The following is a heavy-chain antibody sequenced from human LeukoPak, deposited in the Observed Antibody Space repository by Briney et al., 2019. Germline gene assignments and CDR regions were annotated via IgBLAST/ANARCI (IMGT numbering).Heavy chain of an antibody. D-gene: IGHD5-12*01. Sequence: SETLSLTCAVYGGSFSGHYWGWIRQPPGKRLEWIGSIYYSGNTYYNPTLKSRITISVDTSKNQFSLNLTSVTAADAAVYYCARDLGYSGFDWAPWGQGTLVTVSS. CDR1: GGSFSGHY. CDR3: ARDLGYSGFDWAP. V-gene: IGHV4-34*11. J-gene: IGHJ5*02. CDR2: IYYSGNT.